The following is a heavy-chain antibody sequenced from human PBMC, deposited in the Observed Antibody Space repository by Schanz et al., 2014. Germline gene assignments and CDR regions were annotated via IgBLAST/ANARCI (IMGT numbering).Heavy chain of an antibody. V-gene: IGHV1-69*04. CDR1: GYTFTSYG. Sequence: VQLEQSGAEVKKPGASVKVSCKASGYTFTSYGISWVRQAPGQGLEWMGRAIPILGVTHYAQKFQSRVTFTADKSASTAYMELSSLKSEDTAGYYCARGPLGTSPWGQGTLVTVSS. CDR2: AIPILGVT. J-gene: IGHJ5*02. D-gene: IGHD5-12*01. CDR3: ARGPLGTSP.